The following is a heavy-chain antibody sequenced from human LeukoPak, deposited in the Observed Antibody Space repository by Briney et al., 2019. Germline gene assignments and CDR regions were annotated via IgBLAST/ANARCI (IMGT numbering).Heavy chain of an antibody. Sequence: SVKVSCKASDYSFNGYYIHWVRLVPGQGLEWMGWINPDNGGTKYAQKFQGRLTVTRDTSITAAYMELSRLTSVEPAIYYCARASMSLFSRFSEILEYWGQGTLVTVSS. CDR3: ARASMSLFSRFSEILEY. D-gene: IGHD2/OR15-2a*01. V-gene: IGHV1-2*02. CDR1: DYSFNGYY. CDR2: INPDNGGT. J-gene: IGHJ4*02.